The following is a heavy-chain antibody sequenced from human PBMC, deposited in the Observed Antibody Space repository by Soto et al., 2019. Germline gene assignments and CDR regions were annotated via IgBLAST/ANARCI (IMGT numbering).Heavy chain of an antibody. CDR2: IYQNGST. J-gene: IGHJ6*02. CDR3: ARDNYDFWSGTNYYGMDV. CDR1: GYTISSGYY. D-gene: IGHD3-3*01. Sequence: PSETLSLTSAVSGYTISSGYYWGWIRQPPGKGLEWIGSIYQNGSTYYNPSLKSRVTISVDTSKNQFSLKLSSVTAADTAVYYCARDNYDFWSGTNYYGMDVWGQGTTVTVSS. V-gene: IGHV4-38-2*02.